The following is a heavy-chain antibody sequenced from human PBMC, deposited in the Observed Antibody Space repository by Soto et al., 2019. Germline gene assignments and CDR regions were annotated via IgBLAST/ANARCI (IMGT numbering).Heavy chain of an antibody. CDR3: ARVRYSYGPTYYFDY. J-gene: IGHJ4*02. V-gene: IGHV1-3*01. CDR1: GYTFTSYA. D-gene: IGHD5-18*01. Sequence: QVQLVQSGAEVKKPGASVKVSCKASGYTFTSYAMHWVRQAPGQRLEWMGWINAGNGNTKYSQKFQGRVTITRDTSASTAYMELRSLRSEDTAVYYCARVRYSYGPTYYFDYWGQGTLVTVSS. CDR2: INAGNGNT.